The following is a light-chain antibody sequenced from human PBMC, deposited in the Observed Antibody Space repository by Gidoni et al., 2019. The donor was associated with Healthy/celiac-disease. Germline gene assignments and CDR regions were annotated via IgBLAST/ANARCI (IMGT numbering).Light chain of an antibody. Sequence: DIQMTQSPSSLSASVGDRVTITCRASQSISSYLNWYQQKPGKDPKILIYAASSLQSGVPSRFSGSGSGTDFTLTISSLQPEDVATYYCQQSYSTPPTFGGGTKVEIK. CDR2: AAS. CDR3: QQSYSTPPT. CDR1: QSISSY. V-gene: IGKV1-39*01. J-gene: IGKJ4*01.